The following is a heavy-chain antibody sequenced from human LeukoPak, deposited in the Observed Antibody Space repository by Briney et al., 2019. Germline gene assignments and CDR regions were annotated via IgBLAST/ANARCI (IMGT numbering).Heavy chain of an antibody. CDR2: INHSGST. D-gene: IGHD4-4*01. Sequence: SETLSLTCAVYGGSFSCYYWSWIRQPPGKGLEWIGEINHSGSTNYNPSLKSRVTISVDTSKNQFSLKLSSVTAADTAVYYCARGEDYSNYGWMYYFDYWGQGTLVTVSS. V-gene: IGHV4-34*01. J-gene: IGHJ4*02. CDR1: GGSFSCYY. CDR3: ARGEDYSNYGWMYYFDY.